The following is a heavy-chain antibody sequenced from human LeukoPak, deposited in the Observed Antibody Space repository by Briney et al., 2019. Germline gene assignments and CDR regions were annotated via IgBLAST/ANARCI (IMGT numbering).Heavy chain of an antibody. V-gene: IGHV3-15*01. J-gene: IGHJ4*02. D-gene: IGHD3-16*02. CDR1: GFTFSNAW. Sequence: GGSLRLSCAASGFTFSNAWMSWVRQAPGKGLEWVGRIKSKTDGGTTDYAAPVKGRFTNSRDDSKNTLYLQMNSLKTEDTADKYCTGRDYVWGSFRYELAYRRQGTMVPVSS. CDR2: IKSKTDGGTT. CDR3: TGRDYVWGSFRYELAY.